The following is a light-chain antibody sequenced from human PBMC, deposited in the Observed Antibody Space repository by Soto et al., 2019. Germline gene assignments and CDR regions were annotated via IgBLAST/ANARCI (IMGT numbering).Light chain of an antibody. Sequence: QSVLTQPPSASGTPGQRVTISCSGSTSNIGGNYVYWYQQLPGTAPKVFIYENNRRPSGVPDRFSGSKSGTSAFLAISGLRSEDEADYYCATWDDSLSGPVYGGGTKLTVL. CDR1: TSNIGGNY. CDR2: ENN. V-gene: IGLV1-47*01. CDR3: ATWDDSLSGPV. J-gene: IGLJ2*01.